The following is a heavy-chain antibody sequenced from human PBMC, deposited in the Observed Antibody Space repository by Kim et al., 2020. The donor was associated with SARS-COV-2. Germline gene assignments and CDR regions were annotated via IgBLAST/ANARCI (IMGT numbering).Heavy chain of an antibody. CDR1: GYTFTSYY. V-gene: IGHV1-46*01. J-gene: IGHJ5*02. CDR2: INPSGGST. Sequence: ASVKVSCKASGYTFTSYYMHWVRQAPGQGLEWMGIINPSGGSTSYAQKFQGRVTMTRDTSTSTVYMELSSLRSEDTAVYYCARESLQLLFANGYENWFDPWGQGTLVTVSS. CDR3: ARESLQLLFANGYENWFDP. D-gene: IGHD5-18*01.